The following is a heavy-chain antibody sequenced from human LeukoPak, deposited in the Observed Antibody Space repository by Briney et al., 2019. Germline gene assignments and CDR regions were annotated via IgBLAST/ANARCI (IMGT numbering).Heavy chain of an antibody. D-gene: IGHD3-22*01. V-gene: IGHV3-20*04. J-gene: IGHJ4*02. CDR2: INWNGGST. CDR3: AREYTYYYDSSGYYSPLAVDY. CDR1: GFTFDDYG. Sequence: GGSLRLSCAASGFTFDDYGMSWVRQAPGKGLEWVSGINWNGGSTGYADSVKGRFTISRDNAKNSLYLQMNSLRAEDTALYYCAREYTYYYDSSGYYSPLAVDYWGQGTLVTVSS.